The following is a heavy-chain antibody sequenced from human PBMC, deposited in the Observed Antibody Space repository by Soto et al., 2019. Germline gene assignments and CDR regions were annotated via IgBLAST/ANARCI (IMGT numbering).Heavy chain of an antibody. CDR3: AGVINYYDFWSGYEHNWFDP. CDR1: GFTFSDYY. Sequence: GGSLRLSCAASGFTFSDYYMSWIRQAPGKGLEWVSYISSSGSTIYYADSVKGRFTISRDNAKNSLYLQMNSLRAEDTAVYYCAGVINYYDFWSGYEHNWFDPWGQGTLVTVSS. J-gene: IGHJ5*02. CDR2: ISSSGSTI. V-gene: IGHV3-11*01. D-gene: IGHD3-3*01.